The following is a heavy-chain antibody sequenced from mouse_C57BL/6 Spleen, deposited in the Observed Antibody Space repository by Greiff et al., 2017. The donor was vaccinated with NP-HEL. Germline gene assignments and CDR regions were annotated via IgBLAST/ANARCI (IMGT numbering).Heavy chain of an antibody. V-gene: IGHV1-53*01. D-gene: IGHD1-1*01. CDR3: ARGLITTVVARFDY. J-gene: IGHJ2*01. CDR2: INPSNGGT. CDR1: GYTFTSYW. Sequence: QVQLKQSGTELVKPGASVKLSCKASGYTFTSYWMHWVKQRPGQGLEWIGNINPSNGGTNYNEKFKSKATLTVDKSSSTAYMQLSSLTSEDSAVYYCARGLITTVVARFDYWGQGTTLTVSS.